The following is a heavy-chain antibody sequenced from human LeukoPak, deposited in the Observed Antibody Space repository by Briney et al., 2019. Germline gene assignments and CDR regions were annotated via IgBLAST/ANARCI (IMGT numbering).Heavy chain of an antibody. CDR2: ISSSSSYI. D-gene: IGHD3-22*01. CDR3: TRPEGGDSSGYYTPPPDY. V-gene: IGHV3-21*04. Sequence: GGSLRLSCAASGLTFSSYSMNWVRQAPGKGLEWVSSISSSSSYIYYADSVKGRFTISRDNAKNSLYLQMNSLKTEDTAVYYCTRPEGGDSSGYYTPPPDYWGQGTLVTVSS. CDR1: GLTFSSYS. J-gene: IGHJ4*02.